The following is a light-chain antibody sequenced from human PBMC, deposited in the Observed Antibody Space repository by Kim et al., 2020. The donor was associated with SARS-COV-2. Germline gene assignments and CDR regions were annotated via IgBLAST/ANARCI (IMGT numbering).Light chain of an antibody. J-gene: IGLJ2*01. CDR3: QVWDSSSDHPVV. CDR2: YDS. Sequence: SYELTQPPSVSVAPGKTARITCGGNNIGSKSVHWYQQKPGQAPVLVIYYDSDRPSGSPERFSGSNSGNTATLTISRVEAGDEADYYCQVWDSSSDHPVVFGGGTQLTVL. CDR1: NIGSKS. V-gene: IGLV3-21*04.